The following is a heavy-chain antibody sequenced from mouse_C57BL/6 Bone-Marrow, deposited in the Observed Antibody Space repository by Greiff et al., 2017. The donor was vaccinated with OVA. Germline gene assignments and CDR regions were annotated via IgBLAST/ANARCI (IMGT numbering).Heavy chain of an antibody. Sequence: EVHLVESGGGLVQPGGSLKLSCAASGFTFSDYYMYWVRQTPEKRLEWVAYISNGGGSTYYPDTVKGRFTISRDNAKNTLYLQMSRLKSEDTAMYYCARRFITTVVDAMDYWGQGTSVTVSS. J-gene: IGHJ4*01. CDR1: GFTFSDYY. CDR2: ISNGGGST. D-gene: IGHD1-1*01. V-gene: IGHV5-12*01. CDR3: ARRFITTVVDAMDY.